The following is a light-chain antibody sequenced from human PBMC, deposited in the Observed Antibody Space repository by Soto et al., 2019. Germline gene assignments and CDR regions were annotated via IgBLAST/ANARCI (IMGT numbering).Light chain of an antibody. Sequence: EIVLTQSPGTLSLSPGERATLSCRASQTVISSYLAWYQQKPGQAPRLLISGASSRATGVPDRFSGSGSGTDFTLTINRLEHEDFAVYFCQQYGSSPLTFGGGTKVEIK. CDR3: QQYGSSPLT. V-gene: IGKV3-20*01. J-gene: IGKJ4*01. CDR2: GAS. CDR1: QTVISSY.